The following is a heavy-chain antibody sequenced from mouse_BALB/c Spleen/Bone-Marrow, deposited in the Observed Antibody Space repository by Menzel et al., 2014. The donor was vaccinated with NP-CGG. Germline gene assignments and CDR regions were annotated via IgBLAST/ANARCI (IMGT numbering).Heavy chain of an antibody. V-gene: IGHV1-9*01. CDR1: GYTFSSYW. J-gene: IGHJ3*01. CDR2: ILPGSGTT. Sequence: QVQLQQSGAELMKPGASVKISCKATGYTFSSYWIEWVKQRPGHGLEWIGEILPGSGTTNYIEKFKGKATFTADTSSNTAYMQLSSLTSEDSAVYYCARGGYYVTILLPYGGQGTLVPVS. CDR3: ARGGYYVTILLPY. D-gene: IGHD2-12*01.